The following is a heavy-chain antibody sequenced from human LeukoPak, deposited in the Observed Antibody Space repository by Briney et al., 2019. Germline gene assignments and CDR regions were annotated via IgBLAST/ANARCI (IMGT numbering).Heavy chain of an antibody. D-gene: IGHD1-26*01. Sequence: ASVKVSCKXSGYTFTSYGISWVRQAPGQGLEWMGWISAYNGNTNYAQKLQGRVTMTTDTSTSTAYMELRSLRSDDTAVYYCVTPRSWELSDMAVWGKGTTVIVSS. CDR2: ISAYNGNT. J-gene: IGHJ6*03. V-gene: IGHV1-18*01. CDR3: VTPRSWELSDMAV. CDR1: GYTFTSYG.